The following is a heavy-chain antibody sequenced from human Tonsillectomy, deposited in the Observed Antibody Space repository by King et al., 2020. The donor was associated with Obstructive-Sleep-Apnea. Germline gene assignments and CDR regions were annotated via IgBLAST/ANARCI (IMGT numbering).Heavy chain of an antibody. CDR1: GITFSSYV. D-gene: IGHD4-17*01. Sequence: QVQLVESGGGVVQPGRSLRLSCAASGITFSSYVMHWVRQAPGKGLEWVAAISYDGSNKYYADSVKGRITISRDNSKNTLYLQMNSLRPEDTAVYYCATLYGDHANYFYRGMDVWGQGTTVTVS. CDR2: ISYDGSNK. J-gene: IGHJ6*02. CDR3: ATLYGDHANYFYRGMDV. V-gene: IGHV3-30*03.